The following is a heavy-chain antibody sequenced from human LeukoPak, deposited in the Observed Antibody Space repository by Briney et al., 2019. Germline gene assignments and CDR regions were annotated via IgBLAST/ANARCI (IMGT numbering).Heavy chain of an antibody. CDR1: GFTFSSYS. V-gene: IGHV3-21*01. CDR3: ARARGYCSTASCAYYFDY. D-gene: IGHD2-2*03. CDR2: ISSSSSYI. Sequence: GGSLRLSCAASGFTFSSYSMNWVRQAPGKGLEWVSSISSSSSYIYYADSVKGRFTISRDNAKNSLYLQMNSLRAEETAVYYCARARGYCSTASCAYYFDYWGQGTLVTVSS. J-gene: IGHJ4*02.